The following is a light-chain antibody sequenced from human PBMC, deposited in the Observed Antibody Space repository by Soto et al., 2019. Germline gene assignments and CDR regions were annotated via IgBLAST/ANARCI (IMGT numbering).Light chain of an antibody. CDR2: VNSDGSH. CDR1: SGHSTYA. Sequence: QSVLTQSPSASASLGASVKHTCTLTSGHSTYAIAWHQQQPEKGPRYLMKVNSDGSHSKGDGIPDRFSGSSSGAERYLTISSLQSEDEADYYCQTWVTGPPWVFGGGTKLTVL. V-gene: IGLV4-69*01. J-gene: IGLJ3*02. CDR3: QTWVTGPPWV.